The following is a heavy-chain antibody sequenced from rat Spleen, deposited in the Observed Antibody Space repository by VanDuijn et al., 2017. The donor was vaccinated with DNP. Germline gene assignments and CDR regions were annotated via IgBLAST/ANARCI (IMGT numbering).Heavy chain of an antibody. CDR2: ISYDGSNT. CDR3: TRNEGFDY. V-gene: IGHV5-7*01. CDR1: GFTFSDYA. J-gene: IGHJ3*01. Sequence: EVQLVESGGGLVQPGNSLKLSCTASGFTFSDYAMAWVRQSLKKGLEWVAVISYDGSNTYYREFVKGRFTISRDNAKSTLYLQMNSLRSEDTATYYCTRNEGFDYWGQGTLVTVSS.